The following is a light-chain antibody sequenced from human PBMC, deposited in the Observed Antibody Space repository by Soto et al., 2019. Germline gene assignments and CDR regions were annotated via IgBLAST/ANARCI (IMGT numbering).Light chain of an antibody. CDR2: LEAGGSY. CDR3: ETWDSNTRV. Sequence: QSVLTQSSSASASLGSSVKLTCTLSSGHSTYIIAWHQQQPGKAPRYLMNLEAGGSYNKGSGVPDRFSGSSSGADRYLTISNLQFEDEADYYCETWDSNTRVFGGGTKVTVL. J-gene: IGLJ3*02. CDR1: SGHSTYI. V-gene: IGLV4-60*02.